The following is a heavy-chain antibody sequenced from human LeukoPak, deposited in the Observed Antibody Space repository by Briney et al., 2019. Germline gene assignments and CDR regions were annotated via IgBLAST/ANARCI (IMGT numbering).Heavy chain of an antibody. D-gene: IGHD6-13*01. J-gene: IGHJ4*02. Sequence: GGSLRLSCAASGFIFDDYAMHWVRQAPGKGLEWVSSISWNSGSIGYVDSVKGRFTISRDNAKNSLHLQMNSLRVEDTALYFCAKAMGYSSSYPDYWGQGTLVTVS. V-gene: IGHV3-9*01. CDR2: ISWNSGSI. CDR3: AKAMGYSSSYPDY. CDR1: GFIFDDYA.